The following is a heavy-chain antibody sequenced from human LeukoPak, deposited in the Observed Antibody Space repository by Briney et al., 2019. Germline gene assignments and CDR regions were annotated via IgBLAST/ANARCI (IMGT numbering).Heavy chain of an antibody. CDR3: QSRFLEWLLDY. V-gene: IGHV4-39*01. CDR1: GGSTSSSNYY. D-gene: IGHD3-3*01. Sequence: SETLSLTCTVSGGSTSSSNYYWGWLRQPPGTGLEWIGGIHYSGNTYYNPSLKSRVTISVDTSKNQFSLKLSSVTAADTAVYYCQSRFLEWLLDYWGQGTLVTVSS. J-gene: IGHJ4*02. CDR2: IHYSGNT.